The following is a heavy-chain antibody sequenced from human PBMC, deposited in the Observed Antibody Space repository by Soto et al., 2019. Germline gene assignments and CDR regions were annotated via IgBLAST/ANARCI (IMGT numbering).Heavy chain of an antibody. V-gene: IGHV5-10-1*01. CDR3: ARSLPEKWGSWFDP. J-gene: IGHJ5*02. Sequence: PVESLKISCKGTGYSFTSYWISWVRQMPGKGLEWMGRIDPSDSYTNYSPPFQGHVTISADKSISTAYLHWSSLKASDTAMYYCARSLPEKWGSWFDPWGQGTLVTVSS. CDR1: GYSFTSYW. D-gene: IGHD3-16*01. CDR2: IDPSDSYT.